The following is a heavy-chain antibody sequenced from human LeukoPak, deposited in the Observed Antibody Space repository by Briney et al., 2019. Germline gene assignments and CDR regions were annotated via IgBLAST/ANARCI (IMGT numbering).Heavy chain of an antibody. CDR3: ARETSFRYYDIWSGWDY. CDR2: TFYRSKWYN. V-gene: IGHV6-1*01. J-gene: IGHJ4*02. D-gene: IGHD3-3*01. CDR1: GDSVSNNSAA. Sequence: SQTLSLTCAISGDSVSNNSAAWNWIRQSPSRGLEWLGRTFYRSKWYNDYAVSVKSRITINPDTSKNQVSLQLNSVTPEDTAVYYCARETSFRYYDIWSGWDYWGQGTLVTVSS.